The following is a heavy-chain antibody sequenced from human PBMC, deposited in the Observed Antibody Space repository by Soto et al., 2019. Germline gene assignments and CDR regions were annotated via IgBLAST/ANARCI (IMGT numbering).Heavy chain of an antibody. D-gene: IGHD3-3*01. J-gene: IGHJ5*02. CDR2: IYWDGDK. Sequence: QINLIESGPTLVNPTQTLTLTCTFSGFSLSTSGAAVGWVRQPPGRALEWLALIYWDGDKRYNASLGNRLTITKDTSMNQVVLTLTNVDPADTATYYCAQRATMTIFGLIIDNGIWFDPWGQGTRVIVSS. CDR1: GFSLSTSGAA. CDR3: AQRATMTIFGLIIDNGIWFDP. V-gene: IGHV2-5*02.